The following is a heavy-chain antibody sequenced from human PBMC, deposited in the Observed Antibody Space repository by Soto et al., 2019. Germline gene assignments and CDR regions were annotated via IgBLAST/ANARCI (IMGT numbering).Heavy chain of an antibody. CDR3: AAPLSYSYGLDY. V-gene: IGHV1-18*01. D-gene: IGHD5-18*01. Sequence: QVQLVQSGAEVKKPGASVKVSCKTSGYTFTGYGFGWGGRAPGQGLGWMGWISAYNGKTNFAQKLQGRVTMTTDTSTSTAYMELRSLRSDDTAVYYCAAPLSYSYGLDYWGQGTLVTVSS. J-gene: IGHJ4*02. CDR1: GYTFTGYG. CDR2: ISAYNGKT.